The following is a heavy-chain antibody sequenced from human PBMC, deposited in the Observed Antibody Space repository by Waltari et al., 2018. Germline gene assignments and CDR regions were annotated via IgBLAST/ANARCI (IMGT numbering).Heavy chain of an antibody. V-gene: IGHV4-39*07. CDR1: GGSISSSSYY. Sequence: QLQLQESGPGLVKPSETLSLTCTVSGGSISSSSYYWGWIRQPPGKGLEWIGSIYYSGSTYYNPSLKSRVTISVDTSKNQFSLKLSSVTAADTAVYYCTREVGIAATLYYFDYWGQGTLVTVSS. CDR3: TREVGIAATLYYFDY. J-gene: IGHJ4*02. CDR2: IYYSGST. D-gene: IGHD6-13*01.